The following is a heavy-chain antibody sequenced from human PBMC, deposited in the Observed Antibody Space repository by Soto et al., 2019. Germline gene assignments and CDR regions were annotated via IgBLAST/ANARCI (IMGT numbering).Heavy chain of an antibody. Sequence: PGESLKISCKGSGYSFTSYWIGWVRQMPGKGLEWMGIIYPGDSDTRYSPSFQGQVTISADKSISTAYLQWSSLKASDTAMYYCARHQFSSSWCYYYYMDVWGKGTTVTVSS. CDR1: GYSFTSYW. D-gene: IGHD6-13*01. J-gene: IGHJ6*03. CDR3: ARHQFSSSWCYYYYMDV. V-gene: IGHV5-51*01. CDR2: IYPGDSDT.